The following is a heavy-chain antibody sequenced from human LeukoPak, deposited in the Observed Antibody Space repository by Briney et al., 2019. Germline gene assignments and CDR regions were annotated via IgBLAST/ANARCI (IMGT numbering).Heavy chain of an antibody. CDR2: ISSSSSYI. J-gene: IGHJ3*02. V-gene: IGHV3-21*01. CDR1: GFTFSSYS. D-gene: IGHD3-3*01. Sequence: GGSLRLSCAASGFTFSSYSMNWVRQAPGKGLEWVSSISSSSSYIYYADSVKGRFTIPRDNAKNSLYLQMNSLRAEDTAVYYCARDYDFWSGYSSHDAFDIWGQGTMVTVSS. CDR3: ARDYDFWSGYSSHDAFDI.